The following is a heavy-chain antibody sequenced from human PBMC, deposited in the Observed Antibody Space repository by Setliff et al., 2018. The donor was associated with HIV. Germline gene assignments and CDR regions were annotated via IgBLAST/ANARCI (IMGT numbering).Heavy chain of an antibody. Sequence: GASVKVSCKASRSTFNSHTINWVRQAPGQGLDWMGRISPILGVANYAQRFQGKVTITADKSTSTAYMELTSLRPDDTAMYYCVRGVQSPPHYSYYYMDVWGEGTMVTVSS. CDR1: RSTFNSHT. CDR3: VRGVQSPPHYSYYYMDV. V-gene: IGHV1-69*02. J-gene: IGHJ6*03. D-gene: IGHD3-3*01. CDR2: ISPILGVA.